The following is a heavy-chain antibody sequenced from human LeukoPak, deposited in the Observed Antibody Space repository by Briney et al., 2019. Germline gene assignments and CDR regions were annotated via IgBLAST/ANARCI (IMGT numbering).Heavy chain of an antibody. CDR3: ARDLTTVTTGDDY. V-gene: IGHV3-21*01. D-gene: IGHD4-17*01. CDR2: ISSSSSYI. CDR1: GFTFSSYS. J-gene: IGHJ4*02. Sequence: GGSLRLSCAASGFTFSSYSMNWVSQAPGKWLEWVSSISSSSSYIYYADSVKGRFTISRDNAKNSLYLQMNSLRAEDTAVYYCARDLTTVTTGDDYWGQGTLLTVSS.